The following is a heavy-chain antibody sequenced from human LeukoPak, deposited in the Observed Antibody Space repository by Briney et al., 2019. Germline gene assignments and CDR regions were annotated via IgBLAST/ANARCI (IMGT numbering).Heavy chain of an antibody. V-gene: IGHV4-31*03. D-gene: IGHD2-8*02. J-gene: IGHJ4*02. CDR1: GGSISSGGYY. CDR2: LYYSGST. Sequence: SETLSLTCTVSGGSISSGGYYWSWIRQHPGKGLEWMGYLYYSGSTYYNPSLKSRVTISVDTSKNQFSLKLSSVTAADTAVYYCARGVVYALFDYWGQGTLVTVSS. CDR3: ARGVVYALFDY.